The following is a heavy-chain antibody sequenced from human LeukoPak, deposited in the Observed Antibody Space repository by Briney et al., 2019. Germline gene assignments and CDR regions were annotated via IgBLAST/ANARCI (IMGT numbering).Heavy chain of an antibody. CDR2: GYYSGSS. V-gene: IGHV4-59*01. Sequence: SETLSLTCTVSGASISSYYWSWIRQPPGKGLEWIGYGYYSGSSNYNPSLKSRVTISVDTSKKQFSLTLSSVPAAATAVYYCARDHRGIDPWGQGTLVTVYS. J-gene: IGHJ5*02. CDR1: GASISSYY. CDR3: ARDHRGIDP.